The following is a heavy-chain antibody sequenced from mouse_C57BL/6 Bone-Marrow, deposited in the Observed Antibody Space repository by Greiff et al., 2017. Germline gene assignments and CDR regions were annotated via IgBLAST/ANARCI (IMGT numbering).Heavy chain of an antibody. CDR3: TTESLISTDY. V-gene: IGHV14-4*01. CDR1: GFNIKDDY. CDR2: IDPENGDT. J-gene: IGHJ2*01. Sequence: VQLQQSGAELVRPGASVKLSCTASGFNIKDDYMHWVKQRPEQGLEGIGRIDPENGDTAYASKFQGKATITADTSSNTAYLQLSSLPSEDTAVYYCTTESLISTDYRGQGTTLTVSS. D-gene: IGHD1-1*01.